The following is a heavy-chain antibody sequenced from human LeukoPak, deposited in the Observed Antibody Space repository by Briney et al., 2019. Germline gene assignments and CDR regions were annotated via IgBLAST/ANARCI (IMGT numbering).Heavy chain of an antibody. V-gene: IGHV3-11*05. J-gene: IGHJ4*02. D-gene: IGHD3-3*01. CDR2: ISPGRSYK. CDR3: ATERLGIFEF. CDR1: TFTFIDDY. Sequence: PGGSLRLSCTASTFTFIDDYMGWIRQAPGKGPEWVSSISPGRSYKFCADSVEGRFTISRDVAKNSVYLQMNNLRVDDTAVYYCATERLGIFEFWGQGSLVTVSS.